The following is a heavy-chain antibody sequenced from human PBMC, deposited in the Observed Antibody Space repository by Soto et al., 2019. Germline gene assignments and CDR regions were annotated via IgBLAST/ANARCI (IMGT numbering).Heavy chain of an antibody. D-gene: IGHD2-2*01. CDR3: AKSRVPAAIPLDY. V-gene: IGHV3-23*01. CDR1: GFTFSSYA. CDR2: ISGGGIIT. J-gene: IGHJ4*01. Sequence: PGGSLRLSCSAAGFTFSSYAISWVRQAPGKGLEWVSAISGGGIITYYADSVKGRFTISRDNSKNTLYLQMNSLRAEDTAVYHCAKSRVPAAIPLDYWGHGTLVTVSS.